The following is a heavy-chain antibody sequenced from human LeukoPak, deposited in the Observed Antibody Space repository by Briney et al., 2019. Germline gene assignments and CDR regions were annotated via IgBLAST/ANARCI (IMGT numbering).Heavy chain of an antibody. CDR3: ARVWQDYSNTDY. CDR2: ISYDSTAI. Sequence: GGSLRLSCTASGFTFSTCHMVWVRQAPGKGLECLSYISYDSTAIHYADSVRGRFAISRDNAQSSLYLQMNSLTAEDTAIYFCARVWQDYSNTDYWGQGTLVTVSS. D-gene: IGHD4-11*01. CDR1: GFTFSTCH. J-gene: IGHJ4*02. V-gene: IGHV3-48*01.